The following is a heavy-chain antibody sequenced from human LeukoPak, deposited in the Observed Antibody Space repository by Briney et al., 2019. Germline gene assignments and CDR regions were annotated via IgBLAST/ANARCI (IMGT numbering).Heavy chain of an antibody. Sequence: GESLKISCKGSGYSFTSYWISWVRQMPGKGLEWMGRIDPSDSYTNYSPSFQGHVTISADKSISTAYLQWSSLKASDTAMYYCATPTLVGNYYYYGMDVWGQGTTVTVSS. CDR3: ATPTLVGNYYYYGMDV. V-gene: IGHV5-10-1*01. J-gene: IGHJ6*02. CDR2: IDPSDSYT. D-gene: IGHD4-23*01. CDR1: GYSFTSYW.